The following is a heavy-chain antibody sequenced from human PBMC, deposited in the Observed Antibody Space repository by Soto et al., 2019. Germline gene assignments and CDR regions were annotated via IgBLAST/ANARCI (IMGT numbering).Heavy chain of an antibody. V-gene: IGHV1-8*01. CDR1: GYTFTSYD. CDR2: MNPNSGNT. CDR3: ARGTVGATYHYYGMDV. D-gene: IGHD1-26*01. Sequence: ASVKVSCKASGYTFTSYDINWVRQATGQGLEWMGWMNPNSGNTGYAQKFQGRVTMTRNTSISTAYMELSSLRSEDTAVYYCARGTVGATYHYYGMDVWGQGTTVTVSS. J-gene: IGHJ6*02.